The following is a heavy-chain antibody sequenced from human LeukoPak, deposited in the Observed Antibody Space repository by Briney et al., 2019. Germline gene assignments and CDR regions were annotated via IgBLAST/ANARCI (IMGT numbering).Heavy chain of an antibody. J-gene: IGHJ4*02. D-gene: IGHD3-10*01. V-gene: IGHV4-39*01. CDR3: ARHTRLASGSYGNY. Sequence: PSETLSLTCTVSGGSITSSSYSWGWIRQPPGKGLEWIGSIYYSGSTYYNPSLKSRVTISVDTSKNQFSLKLSSVTAADTAVYYCARHTRLASGSYGNYWGQRTLVTVSS. CDR2: IYYSGST. CDR1: GGSITSSSYS.